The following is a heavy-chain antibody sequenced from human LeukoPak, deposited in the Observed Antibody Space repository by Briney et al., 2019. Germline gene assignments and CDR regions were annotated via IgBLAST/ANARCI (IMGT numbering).Heavy chain of an antibody. D-gene: IGHD2-2*01. CDR2: ISAYNGNT. J-gene: IGHJ3*02. CDR3: ARTGYCSSTSCYAFDI. V-gene: IGHV1-18*01. Sequence: ASVKVSCKASGYTFTSYGISWVRQATGQGLEWMGWISAYNGNTNYAQKLQGRVTMTTDTSTSTAYMELRSLRSDDTAVYYCARTGYCSSTSCYAFDIWGQGTMVTVSS. CDR1: GYTFTSYG.